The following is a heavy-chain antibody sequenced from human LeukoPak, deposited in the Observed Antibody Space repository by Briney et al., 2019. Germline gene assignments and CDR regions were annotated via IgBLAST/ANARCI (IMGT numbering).Heavy chain of an antibody. CDR1: GGSISSSSYY. CDR3: ASPYWEGPLGYYYGMDV. Sequence: SVTLSLTCTVSGGSISSSSYYWGWIRQPPGKGLEWIGSIYYSGSTYYNPSLKSRVTISVDTSKNQFSLKLSSVTAADTAVYYCASPYWEGPLGYYYGMDVWGQGTTVTVSS. J-gene: IGHJ6*02. CDR2: IYYSGST. V-gene: IGHV4-39*01. D-gene: IGHD1-26*01.